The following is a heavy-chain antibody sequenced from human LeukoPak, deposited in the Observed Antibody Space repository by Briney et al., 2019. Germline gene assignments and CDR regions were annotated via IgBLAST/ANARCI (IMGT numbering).Heavy chain of an antibody. D-gene: IGHD3-9*01. CDR3: AILDYDILTGLVY. J-gene: IGHJ4*02. CDR2: MNPNSGNT. CDR1: GYTFTSYD. V-gene: IGHV1-8*01. Sequence: ASVKVSCKASGYTFTSYDINWVRQATGQGLEWMGWMNPNSGNTGYAQKFQGRVTMTRNTSISTAYMELSSLRSEDTAVYYCAILDYDILTGLVYWGQGTLVTVSS.